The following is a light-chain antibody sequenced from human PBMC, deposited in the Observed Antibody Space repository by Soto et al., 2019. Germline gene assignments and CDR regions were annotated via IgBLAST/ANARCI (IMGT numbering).Light chain of an antibody. CDR3: SSYTGSRDFYV. CDR2: EVT. J-gene: IGLJ1*01. Sequence: QSLLTQPPSASGSPGQSVTISCTGTSSDVGRFNFVSWYQQHPGKAPRLLIYEVTKRPSGVPDRFSGSKSGNAASLTVSGLQAEDEADYFCSSYTGSRDFYVFGTGTKVPV. V-gene: IGLV2-8*01. CDR1: SSDVGRFNF.